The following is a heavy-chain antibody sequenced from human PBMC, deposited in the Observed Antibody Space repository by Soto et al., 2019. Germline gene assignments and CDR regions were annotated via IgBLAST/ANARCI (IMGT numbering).Heavy chain of an antibody. D-gene: IGHD3-3*02. J-gene: IGHJ4*02. V-gene: IGHV3-33*08. CDR2: IWYDGSNK. CDR1: GFTFSSYG. CDR3: ARDSTALSILNRYSVLDY. Sequence: PGGSLRLSCAASGFTFSSYGMHWVRQAPGKGLEWVAVIWYDGSNKYYADSVKGRFTISRDNSKNTLYLQMNSLRAEDTAVYYCARDSTALSILNRYSVLDYWGQGTLVTVSS.